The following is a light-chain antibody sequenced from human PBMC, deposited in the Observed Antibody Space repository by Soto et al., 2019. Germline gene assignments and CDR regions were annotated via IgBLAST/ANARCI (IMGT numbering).Light chain of an antibody. J-gene: IGLJ2*01. Sequence: QPVLTQPASVSGSPGQSITISCTGTSSDVRGYNYVSWYQQHPGKAPKLMIYDVSNRPSGVSNRFSGSKSGNTASLTISGLQAEDEADYYCSSYTSSSTVVFGGGTKLTVL. CDR2: DVS. V-gene: IGLV2-14*01. CDR1: SSDVRGYNY. CDR3: SSYTSSSTVV.